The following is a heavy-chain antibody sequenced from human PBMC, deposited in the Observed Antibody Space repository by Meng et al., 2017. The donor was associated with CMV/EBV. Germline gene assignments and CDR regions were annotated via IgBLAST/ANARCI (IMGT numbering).Heavy chain of an antibody. Sequence: GESLKISCAASGFTFSSYWMSWVRQAPGKGLEWVANIKQDGSEKYYVDSVKGRFTISRDNAKNSLYLQMNSLRAEDTAVYYCARAPTYYYDSSGHYGLGFGYWGQGTLVTVSS. CDR1: GFTFSSYW. CDR2: IKQDGSEK. J-gene: IGHJ4*02. V-gene: IGHV3-7*01. CDR3: ARAPTYYYDSSGHYGLGFGY. D-gene: IGHD3-22*01.